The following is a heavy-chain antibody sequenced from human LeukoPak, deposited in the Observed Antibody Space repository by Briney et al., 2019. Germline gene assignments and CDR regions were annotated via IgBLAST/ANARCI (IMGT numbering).Heavy chain of an antibody. CDR1: GFTFSRYE. CDR3: VKHWQDIALLPGQEDALDL. D-gene: IGHD2-2*01. J-gene: IGHJ3*01. V-gene: IGHV3-48*03. Sequence: GGSLRLSCAASGFTFSRYEMNWVREATGKGLEWVSWVSTSGTTIYYADSVKGRFTISRDNAKNPLFVQMRSLRGEDTAVYFCVKHWQDIALLPGQEDALDLWGQGTTVTVSS. CDR2: VSTSGTTI.